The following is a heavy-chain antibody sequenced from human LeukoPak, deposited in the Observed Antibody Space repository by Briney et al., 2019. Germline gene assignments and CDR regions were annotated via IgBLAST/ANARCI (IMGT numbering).Heavy chain of an antibody. V-gene: IGHV4-4*07. J-gene: IGHJ3*02. CDR2: IYTSGST. D-gene: IGHD2-15*01. Sequence: SETLSLTCTVSGGSISSYYWSWIRQPAGKGLEWIGRIYTSGSTNYNPSLKSRVTMSVDTSKNQFSLKLSSVTAADTAVYYCARDGRSGGSCYLPPGAFDIWGQGTMVTVSS. CDR1: GGSISSYY. CDR3: ARDGRSGGSCYLPPGAFDI.